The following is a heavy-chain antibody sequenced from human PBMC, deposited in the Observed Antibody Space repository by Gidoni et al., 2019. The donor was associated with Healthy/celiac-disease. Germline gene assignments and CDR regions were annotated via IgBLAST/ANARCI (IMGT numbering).Heavy chain of an antibody. D-gene: IGHD6-19*01. V-gene: IGHV3-9*01. J-gene: IGHJ4*02. CDR3: AKSSGWYLRYYFDY. CDR1: GFTFEDYA. Sequence: EVQLVESGGGLVQPGRSLRLSCAASGFTFEDYAMHWVRPAPGQGLAWVSGISWNSGSIGYADSVKGRFTISRDNAKNSLYLQMNSLRAEDTALYYCAKSSGWYLRYYFDYWGQGTLVTVSS. CDR2: ISWNSGSI.